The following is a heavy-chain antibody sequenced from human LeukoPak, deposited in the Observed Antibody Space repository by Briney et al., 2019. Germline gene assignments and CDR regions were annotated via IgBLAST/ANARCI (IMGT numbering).Heavy chain of an antibody. Sequence: PSETLSLTCAAYGESFSGYYWSWIRQPPGKGLEWIGEMSHSGYPNYNPSLKSRVAISVDTSKNQFSLNLTSVTAADTAVYYCARPRLLYGSGPILVWGQGNLVTVSS. CDR3: ARPRLLYGSGPILV. CDR1: GESFSGYY. J-gene: IGHJ4*02. CDR2: MSHSGYP. D-gene: IGHD3-10*01. V-gene: IGHV4-34*01.